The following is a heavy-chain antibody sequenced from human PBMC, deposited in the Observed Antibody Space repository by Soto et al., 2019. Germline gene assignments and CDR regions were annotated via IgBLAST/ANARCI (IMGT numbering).Heavy chain of an antibody. CDR3: ARVSVDVPE. J-gene: IGHJ4*02. Sequence: QLVQSGAEVKKPGASVKVSCKPSGHTFIAYYIHWVRQAPGQGLEWMGWIDPKSGGTTYEQKFLGRVTMTRDASINTAYMELNRRTSDDTAVYYCARVSVDVPEWGQGTLLTVSS. CDR1: GHTFIAYY. CDR2: IDPKSGGT. D-gene: IGHD5-12*01. V-gene: IGHV1-2*02.